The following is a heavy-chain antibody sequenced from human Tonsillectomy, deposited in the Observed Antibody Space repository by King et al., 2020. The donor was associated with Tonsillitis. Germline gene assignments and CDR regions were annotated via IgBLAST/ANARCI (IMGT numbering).Heavy chain of an antibody. CDR2: IYYSGST. V-gene: IGHV4-39*01. Sequence: MQLQESGPGLVKPSETLSLTCTVSGGSISSSSYYWGWIRQPPGKGLEWIGSIYYSGSTYYNPSLKSRVTISVDTSKNQFSLKLSSVTAADTAVYYCARTRSYADPDYWGQGTLVTVSS. CDR1: GGSISSSSYY. J-gene: IGHJ4*02. CDR3: ARTRSYADPDY. D-gene: IGHD5-24*01.